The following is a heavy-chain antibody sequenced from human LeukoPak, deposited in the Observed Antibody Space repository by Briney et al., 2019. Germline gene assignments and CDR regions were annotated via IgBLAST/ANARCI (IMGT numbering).Heavy chain of an antibody. CDR3: ARVQRVRVVDKAMYFDY. CDR2: IFPSGSS. CDR1: GGSFSFYF. J-gene: IGHJ4*02. D-gene: IGHD5-18*01. V-gene: IGHV4-4*07. Sequence: SETLSLTCTVSGGSFSFYFWSWIRQPAGKGLEWIGRIFPSGSSNYNPSLKNRVTMSVDTSKKQFSLKLSSVTAADTAVYYCARVQRVRVVDKAMYFDYWGQGTLVTVSS.